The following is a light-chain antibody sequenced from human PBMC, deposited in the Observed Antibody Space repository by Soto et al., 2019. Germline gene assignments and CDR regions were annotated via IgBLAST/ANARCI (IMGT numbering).Light chain of an antibody. CDR3: QSYDRSLSSPI. Sequence: QSVLTQSPSVSGAPGQRVTISCTGSSSNIGAGYDVHWYQQLPGTAPKLLIYGNSNRPSGVPDRFSGSKSGTSASLAITGLQAEDEADYYCQSYDRSLSSPIFGGGTKLTVL. CDR1: SSNIGAGYD. J-gene: IGLJ2*01. CDR2: GNS. V-gene: IGLV1-40*01.